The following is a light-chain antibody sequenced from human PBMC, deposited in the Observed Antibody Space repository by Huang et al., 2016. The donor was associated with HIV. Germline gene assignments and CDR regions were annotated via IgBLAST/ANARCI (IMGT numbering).Light chain of an antibody. Sequence: DIQMTQSPASLSASTGIGVTLTCRASQDIGNFIAWFQQKPGKVPRLLIYAASVLQSGVPSRFSGRGSGTDFTLTITNFQAEDVATYYCQRYDSAPRAFGQGTKVDLK. CDR3: QRYDSAPRA. J-gene: IGKJ1*01. CDR1: QDIGNF. CDR2: AAS. V-gene: IGKV1-27*01.